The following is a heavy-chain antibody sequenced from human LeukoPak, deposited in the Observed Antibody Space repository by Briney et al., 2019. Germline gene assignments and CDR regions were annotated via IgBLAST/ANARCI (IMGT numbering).Heavy chain of an antibody. CDR1: GFTFSSYG. D-gene: IGHD2-21*01. CDR3: AKELYCGGDCYGMDV. CDR2: ISYDGSNK. V-gene: IGHV3-30*18. J-gene: IGHJ6*02. Sequence: GRSPRLSCAASGFTFSSYGMHWVRQAPGKGLEWVAVISYDGSNKYYADSVKGRFTISRDNSKNTLYLQMNSLRAEDTAVYYCAKELYCGGDCYGMDVWGQGTTVTVSS.